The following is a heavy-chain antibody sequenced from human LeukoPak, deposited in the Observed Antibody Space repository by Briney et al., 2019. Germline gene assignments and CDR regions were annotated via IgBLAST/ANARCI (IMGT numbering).Heavy chain of an antibody. Sequence: PGGSLRLSCAASGFTFRTSWMHWVRQVPGKGPVWVSRIDIGGSSTIYADSVMGRFTISRDNAKNTLYLQMNSLRAEDTAVYYCARDRGGYGPTTTDYWGQGTLVTVSS. CDR3: ARDRGGYGPTTTDY. D-gene: IGHD5-18*01. CDR2: IDIGGSST. V-gene: IGHV3-74*01. CDR1: GFTFRTSW. J-gene: IGHJ4*02.